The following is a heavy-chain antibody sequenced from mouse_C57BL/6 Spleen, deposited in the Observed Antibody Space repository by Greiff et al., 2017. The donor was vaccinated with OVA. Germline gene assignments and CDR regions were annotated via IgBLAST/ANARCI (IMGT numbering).Heavy chain of an antibody. CDR1: GYTFTSYW. Sequence: QVQLQQPGAELVKPGASVKMSCKASGYTFTSYWITWVKQRPGQGLEWIGDIYPGSGSTNYNEKFKSKATLTVDTSSSTAYMQLSSLTSEDSAVYYCARQHYSNAWFAYWGQGTLVTVSA. V-gene: IGHV1-55*01. J-gene: IGHJ3*01. CDR3: ARQHYSNAWFAY. CDR2: IYPGSGST. D-gene: IGHD2-5*01.